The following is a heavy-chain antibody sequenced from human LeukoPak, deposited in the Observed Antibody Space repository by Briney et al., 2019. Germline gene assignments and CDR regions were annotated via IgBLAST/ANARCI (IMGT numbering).Heavy chain of an antibody. J-gene: IGHJ4*02. V-gene: IGHV4-4*02. CDR2: IYHSGST. Sequence: PSETLSLTCAVSGGSISSSNWWSWVRQPPGKGLEWIGEIYHSGSTNYNPSLKSRVTISVDTSKNQFSLKLSSVTAADTAVYYCARHGLGRGSYFDYWGQGTLVTVSS. D-gene: IGHD1-26*01. CDR1: GGSISSSNW. CDR3: ARHGLGRGSYFDY.